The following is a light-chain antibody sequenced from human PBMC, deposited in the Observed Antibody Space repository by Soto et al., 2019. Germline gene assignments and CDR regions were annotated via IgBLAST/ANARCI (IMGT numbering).Light chain of an antibody. V-gene: IGKV1-39*01. CDR3: QQSYSTSWT. Sequence: DLPMAQPPSYLSESGGDSITQNCRASQSISIYLNWYQQKPGKAPKFLMYGASFLQSGVPSRFSGSGSGTDFTLTISSLQPEDFATYYCQQSYSTSWTFGQGTKVDIK. CDR2: GAS. CDR1: QSISIY. J-gene: IGKJ1*01.